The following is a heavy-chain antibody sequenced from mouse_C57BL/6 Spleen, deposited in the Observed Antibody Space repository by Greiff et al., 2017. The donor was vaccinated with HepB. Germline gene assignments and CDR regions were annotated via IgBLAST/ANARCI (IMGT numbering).Heavy chain of an antibody. V-gene: IGHV5-9-1*02. J-gene: IGHJ3*01. Sequence: EVKLMESGEGLVKPGGSLKLSCAASGFTFSSYAMSWVRQTPEKRLEWVAYISSGGDYIYYADTVKGRFTISRDNARNTLYLQMSSLKSEDTAMYYCTRRDYSNYEGAAWFAYWGQGTLVTVSA. CDR3: TRRDYSNYEGAAWFAY. CDR2: ISSGGDYI. CDR1: GFTFSSYA. D-gene: IGHD2-5*01.